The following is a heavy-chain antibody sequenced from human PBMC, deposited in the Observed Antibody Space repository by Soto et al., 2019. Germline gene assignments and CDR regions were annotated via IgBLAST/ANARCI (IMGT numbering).Heavy chain of an antibody. V-gene: IGHV3-30*18. J-gene: IGHJ4*02. CDR1: GFRFSSFG. Sequence: QVQLAESGGGVVQPGGSLRLSCAPSGFRFSSFGMHWVRQAPGKGLEWVAVISYDGSNKYYADSVKGRFTISRDNSKNTLYLQMSSLRDEDTAVYYCAKDRGGLGDLWNYFDYWGQGTLVTVSS. CDR3: AKDRGGLGDLWNYFDY. D-gene: IGHD3-10*01. CDR2: ISYDGSNK.